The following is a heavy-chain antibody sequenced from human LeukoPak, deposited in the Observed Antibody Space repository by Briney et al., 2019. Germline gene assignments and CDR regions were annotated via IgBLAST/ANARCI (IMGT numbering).Heavy chain of an antibody. Sequence: SETLSLTCTVSGGSISSSSYYWGWIRQPPGKGLEWFGCNYYSGITYYNPYRKSRVPKTVDTSKNQSSHKQTYVTAADPALYFWARGTFYYDSSVGYWGQGTLVTVSS. V-gene: IGHV4-39*07. J-gene: IGHJ4*02. CDR3: ARGTFYYDSSVGY. CDR1: GGSISSSSYY. D-gene: IGHD3-22*01. CDR2: NYYSGIT.